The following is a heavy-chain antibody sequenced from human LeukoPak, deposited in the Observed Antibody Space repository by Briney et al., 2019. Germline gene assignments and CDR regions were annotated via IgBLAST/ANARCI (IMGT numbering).Heavy chain of an antibody. CDR2: IYYSGTI. CDR3: ARSRGYDYYGGYWFDP. D-gene: IGHD5-12*01. Sequence: SETLSLTCTASGGSISSYYWSWIRQPPGKGLEWIGYIYYSGTINDNPSLKSRVTMSIDTSKNQLSLKLSSVTAADTAVYFCARSRGYDYYGGYWFDPWGQGTLVTVSS. V-gene: IGHV4-59*01. J-gene: IGHJ5*02. CDR1: GGSISSYY.